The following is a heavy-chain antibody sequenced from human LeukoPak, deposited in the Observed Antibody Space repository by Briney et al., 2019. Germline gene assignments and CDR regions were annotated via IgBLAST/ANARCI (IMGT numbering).Heavy chain of an antibody. CDR1: GYTFTGYY. V-gene: IGHV1-2*02. J-gene: IGHJ4*02. CDR2: INPNSGGT. Sequence: ASVKVSCKASGYTFTGYYMHWVRQAPGQGLEWMGWINPNSGGTNYAQKFQGRVTMTRDTSISTAYMELSRLRSDDTAVYYCARDRGYDILTGYYPSQHFDCWGQGTLVTVSS. D-gene: IGHD3-9*01. CDR3: ARDRGYDILTGYYPSQHFDC.